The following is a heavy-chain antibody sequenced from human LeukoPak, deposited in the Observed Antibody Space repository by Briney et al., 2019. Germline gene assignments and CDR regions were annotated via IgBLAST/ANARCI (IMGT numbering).Heavy chain of an antibody. CDR3: AREAPVTIFGVGTNWFDP. V-gene: IGHV4-39*07. CDR2: IYYSGST. CDR1: GGSISSSSYY. D-gene: IGHD3-3*01. Sequence: PSETLSLTCTVSGGSISSSSYYWGWIRQPPGKGLEWIGSIYYSGSTYYNPSLKSRVTISVDTSKNQFSLKLISVTAADTAVYYCAREAPVTIFGVGTNWFDPWGQGTLVTVSS. J-gene: IGHJ5*02.